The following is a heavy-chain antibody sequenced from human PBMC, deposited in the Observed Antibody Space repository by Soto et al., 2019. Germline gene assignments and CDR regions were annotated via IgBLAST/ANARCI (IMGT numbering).Heavy chain of an antibody. D-gene: IGHD3-3*01. J-gene: IGHJ4*02. CDR3: ARGPYYDFWSGYTAPNQTIDY. CDR2: IYYSGST. V-gene: IGHV4-31*03. Sequence: SETLSLTCTVSGGSISSGGYYWSWIRQHPGKGLECIGYIYYSGSTYYNPSLKSRVTISVDTSKNQFSLKLSSVTAADTAVYYCARGPYYDFWSGYTAPNQTIDYWGQGTLVTVSS. CDR1: GGSISSGGYY.